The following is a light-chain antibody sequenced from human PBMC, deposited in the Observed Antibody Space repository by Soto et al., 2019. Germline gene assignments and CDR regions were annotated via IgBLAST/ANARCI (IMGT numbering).Light chain of an antibody. CDR3: TEYNHSNTVT. Sequence: EIVMTQSPATLSVSPGERATLSCRASQSVSNKLAWYQQKPGQAPRLLIYGASTRATGIPARFSGSGSGTEFSHTISSLESEDFAVYYCTEYNHSNTVTFGGGTKVEIK. J-gene: IGKJ4*01. CDR2: GAS. V-gene: IGKV3-15*01. CDR1: QSVSNK.